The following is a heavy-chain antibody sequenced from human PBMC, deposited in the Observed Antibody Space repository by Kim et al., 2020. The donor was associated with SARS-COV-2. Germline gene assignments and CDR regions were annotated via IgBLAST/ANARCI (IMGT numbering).Heavy chain of an antibody. V-gene: IGHV4-39*01. J-gene: IGHJ4*02. CDR3: ARHRPNSGYDLPFDY. CDR2: IYYSGST. Sequence: SETLSLTCTVSGGSISSSSYYWGWIRQPPGKGLEWIGSIYYSGSTYYNPSLKSRVTISVDTSKNQFSLKLSSMTAADTAVYYCARHRPNSGYDLPFDYWGQGTLVTVSS. CDR1: GGSISSSSYY. D-gene: IGHD5-12*01.